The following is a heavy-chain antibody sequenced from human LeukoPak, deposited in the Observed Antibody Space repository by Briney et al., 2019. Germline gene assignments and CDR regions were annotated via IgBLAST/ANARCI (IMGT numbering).Heavy chain of an antibody. CDR2: IYTSGST. CDR3: AKEAPTDYAFDI. Sequence: SETLSLTCTVSGGSISSGSYYWSWIRQPAGKGLEWIGRIYTSGSTNYNPSLKSRVTISVDTSKNQFSLKLSSVTAADTAVYYCAKEAPTDYAFDIWGQGTMVTVSS. J-gene: IGHJ3*02. CDR1: GGSISSGSYY. V-gene: IGHV4-61*02. D-gene: IGHD3/OR15-3a*01.